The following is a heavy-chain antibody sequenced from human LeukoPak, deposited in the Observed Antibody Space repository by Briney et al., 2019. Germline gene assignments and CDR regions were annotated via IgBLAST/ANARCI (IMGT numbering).Heavy chain of an antibody. J-gene: IGHJ4*02. V-gene: IGHV4-4*07. Sequence: KPSETLSLTCTVSGGSISSYYWSWIRQPAGKGLEWIGRSYTSGSTNYNPSLKGRVTMSVDTSKNQFSLKLSSVTAADTAVYFCARSGGSGFQLDNWGQGTLVTVSS. CDR1: GGSISSYY. CDR2: SYTSGST. CDR3: ARSGGSGFQLDN. D-gene: IGHD3-16*01.